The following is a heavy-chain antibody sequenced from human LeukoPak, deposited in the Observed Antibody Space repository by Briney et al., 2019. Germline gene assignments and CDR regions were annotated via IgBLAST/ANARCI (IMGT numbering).Heavy chain of an antibody. V-gene: IGHV4-34*01. CDR1: GGSFSGYY. CDR2: INHSGST. D-gene: IGHD5-12*01. CDR3: ARISGYDYRRAFDI. J-gene: IGHJ3*02. Sequence: SETLSLTCAVYGGSFSGYYWSWIRQPPGKGLEWIGEINHSGSTNYNPSLKSRDTISVDTSKNQFSLKLSSVTAADTAVYYCARISGYDYRRAFDIWGQGTMVTVSS.